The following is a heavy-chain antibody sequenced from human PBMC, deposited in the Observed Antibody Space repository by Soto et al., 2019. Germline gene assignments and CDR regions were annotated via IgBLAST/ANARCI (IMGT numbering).Heavy chain of an antibody. CDR2: ISTSADRP. Sequence: PLRVSRGGGGCNSSGYAMTWVRQAPGKGLEWVSVISTSADRPDYADSVKGRFTISRDNSKNMLYLQMNSLRVEDTAIYYCAFKGTFDSHYWGHGTPVTVSS. V-gene: IGHV3-23*01. CDR1: GCNSSGYA. J-gene: IGHJ4*01. D-gene: IGHD3-9*01. CDR3: AFKGTFDSHY.